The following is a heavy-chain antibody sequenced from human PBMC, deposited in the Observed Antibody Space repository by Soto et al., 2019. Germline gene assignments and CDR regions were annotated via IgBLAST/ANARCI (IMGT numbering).Heavy chain of an antibody. V-gene: IGHV4-59*08. CDR2: IYYSGST. J-gene: IGHJ6*03. CDR3: ARLVYGDYEDYYYYYYMDV. Sequence: PSETLSLTCTVSGGSISSYYWSWIRQPPGKGLEWIGYIYYSGSTNYNPSLKSRVTISVDTSKNQFSLKLSSVTAADTAVYYCARLVYGDYEDYYYYYYMDVWGKGTTVTVSS. CDR1: GGSISSYY. D-gene: IGHD4-17*01.